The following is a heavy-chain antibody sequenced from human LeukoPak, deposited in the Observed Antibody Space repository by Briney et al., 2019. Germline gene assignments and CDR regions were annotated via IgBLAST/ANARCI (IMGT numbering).Heavy chain of an antibody. J-gene: IGHJ4*02. CDR1: GGSFSGYY. CDR2: INHSGST. Sequence: PSETLSLTCAVYGGSFSGYYWSWIRQPPGKGLEWIGEINHSGSTNYNPSLKSRVTISVDTSKNQSSLKLSSMTAADTAVYYCASGYRFDYWGQGTLVTVSS. CDR3: ASGYRFDY. V-gene: IGHV4-34*01.